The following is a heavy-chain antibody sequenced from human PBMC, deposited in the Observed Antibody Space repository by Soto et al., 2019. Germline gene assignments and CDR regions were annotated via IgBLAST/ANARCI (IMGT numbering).Heavy chain of an antibody. CDR3: ARVKATLYRNYYFDF. D-gene: IGHD5-12*01. CDR2: IFYTGST. Sequence: PSDTLSVNGGDSGGSIKIEDYFWGWIRQPPGKGLEWIGAIFYTGSTYYSPSLKRRASIAMATSQNLFSLRLRSLAAADTAVYFCARVKATLYRNYYFDFWGQGTPVTVS. V-gene: IGHV4-30-4*02. J-gene: IGHJ4*02. CDR1: GGSIKIEDYF.